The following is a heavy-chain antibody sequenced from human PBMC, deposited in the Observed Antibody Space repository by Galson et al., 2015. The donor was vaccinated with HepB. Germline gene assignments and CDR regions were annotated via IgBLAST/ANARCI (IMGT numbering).Heavy chain of an antibody. J-gene: IGHJ4*02. CDR2: ISSHGDST. V-gene: IGHV3-64D*06. D-gene: IGHD5-12*01. CDR1: GFTFSSYA. Sequence: SLRLSCAASGFTFSSYAMNWVRQAAGKGLDFVSAISSHGDSTYYADSVKGRFTISRDNSKNTLYLQMSSLRAEDTALYYCVKCQQGYSGYDYLDYWGQGTLVTVSS. CDR3: VKCQQGYSGYDYLDY.